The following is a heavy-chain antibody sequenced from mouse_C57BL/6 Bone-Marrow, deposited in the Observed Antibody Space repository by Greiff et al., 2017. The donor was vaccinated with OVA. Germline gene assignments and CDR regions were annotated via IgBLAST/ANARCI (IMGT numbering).Heavy chain of an antibody. D-gene: IGHD4-1*01. CDR1: GYTFTDYD. Sequence: QVQLQQSGAELVRPGASVTLSCKASGYTFTDYDMHWVKQTPVHGLEWIGAIDPETGGTAYNQKFKGKAILTADKSSSTAYMELRSLTSEDSAVYYCTRNWDGAYWGQGTLVTVSA. J-gene: IGHJ3*01. V-gene: IGHV1-15*01. CDR3: TRNWDGAY. CDR2: IDPETGGT.